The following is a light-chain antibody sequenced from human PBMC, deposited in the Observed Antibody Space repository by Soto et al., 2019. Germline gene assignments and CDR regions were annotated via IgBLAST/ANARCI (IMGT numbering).Light chain of an antibody. Sequence: IVMTQSPATLSVSPGERATLSCRASQSISSNLAWYQHKPGQAPRLLIYGASTRAFGIPARFSGSGSGTDFTLTISSLEAEDFAVYYCQQYKKWPRTFGHGTKVDI. CDR1: QSISSN. CDR2: GAS. V-gene: IGKV3-15*01. CDR3: QQYKKWPRT. J-gene: IGKJ1*01.